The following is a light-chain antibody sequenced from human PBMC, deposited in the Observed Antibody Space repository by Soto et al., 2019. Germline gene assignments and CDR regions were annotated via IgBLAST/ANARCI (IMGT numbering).Light chain of an antibody. Sequence: EIVLTQSPATLSLSPGERATLSCRASQSVSRYLAWYQQKPGQAPRLLIYDASNRATGIPARFSGSGSGTDFTLTISRLEPEDFAMYFCQQYGTSAPLTFGGGTKVDIK. CDR3: QQYGTSAPLT. J-gene: IGKJ4*01. V-gene: IGKV3-11*01. CDR2: DAS. CDR1: QSVSRY.